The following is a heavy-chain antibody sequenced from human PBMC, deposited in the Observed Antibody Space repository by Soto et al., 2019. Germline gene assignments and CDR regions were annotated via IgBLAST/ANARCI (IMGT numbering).Heavy chain of an antibody. Sequence: GGPLRHSCAASGFTFRSYATSWVRKATGKGLEWVSAISGSGGSTYYADSVKGRFTISRDNSKNTLYLQMNSLRAEDTAVYYCAKVESGYCSSTSCYAQGYFDYWGQGTLVPVSS. D-gene: IGHD2-2*01. CDR1: GFTFRSYA. CDR3: AKVESGYCSSTSCYAQGYFDY. CDR2: ISGSGGST. V-gene: IGHV3-23*01. J-gene: IGHJ4*02.